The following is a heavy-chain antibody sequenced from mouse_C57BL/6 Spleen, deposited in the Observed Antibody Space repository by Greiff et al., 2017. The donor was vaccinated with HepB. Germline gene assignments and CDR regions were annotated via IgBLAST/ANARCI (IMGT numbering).Heavy chain of an antibody. J-gene: IGHJ4*01. V-gene: IGHV1-66*01. D-gene: IGHD1-1*01. CDR1: GYSFTSYY. CDR3: ARPPYYGSSSYYAMDY. CDR2: IYPGSGNT. Sequence: QVQLQQSGPELVKPGASVKISCKASGYSFTSYYIHWVKQRPGQGLEWIGWIYPGSGNTKYNEKFKGKATLTAGTSSSTAYMQLSSLTSKDSAVYYCARPPYYGSSSYYAMDYWGQGTSVTVSS.